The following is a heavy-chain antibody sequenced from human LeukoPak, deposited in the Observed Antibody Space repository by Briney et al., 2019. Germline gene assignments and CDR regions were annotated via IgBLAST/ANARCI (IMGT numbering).Heavy chain of an antibody. J-gene: IGHJ4*02. V-gene: IGHV3-30*18. Sequence: GGSLRLSCAASGFTFSSYGMHWVRQAPGKGLEWVAVISYDGSNKYYADSVKGRFTISRDNSKNTLYLRMNSLRAEDTAVYYCAKDGPHYYGSGSTFDYWGQGTLVTVSA. CDR2: ISYDGSNK. CDR1: GFTFSSYG. D-gene: IGHD3-10*01. CDR3: AKDGPHYYGSGSTFDY.